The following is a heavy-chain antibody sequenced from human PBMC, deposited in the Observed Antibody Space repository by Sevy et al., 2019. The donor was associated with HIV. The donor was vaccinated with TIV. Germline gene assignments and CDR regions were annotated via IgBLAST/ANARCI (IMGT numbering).Heavy chain of an antibody. CDR1: GFTFSSYA. CDR3: VKNGKDLIPNNWNEAGVFDY. D-gene: IGHD1-20*01. Sequence: GGSLRLSCAASGFTFSSYAMSWVRQAPGKGLEWVSAISGSGGSTYYADSVKGRFTISRDNSKNTLYLQMNSLRAEDTAVYYCVKNGKDLIPNNWNEAGVFDYWGQGTLVTVSS. J-gene: IGHJ4*02. CDR2: ISGSGGST. V-gene: IGHV3-23*01.